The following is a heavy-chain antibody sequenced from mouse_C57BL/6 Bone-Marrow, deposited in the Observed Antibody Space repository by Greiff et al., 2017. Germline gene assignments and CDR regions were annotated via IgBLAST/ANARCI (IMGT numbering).Heavy chain of an antibody. J-gene: IGHJ2*01. Sequence: VQLKESGPVLVKPGASVKMSSKASGYTFTDYYMNWVKQSHGKSLEWIGVINPYNSDTSYNQKFKGKATLTVDKSSSTAYMELNSLTSEDSAVYYCAGGPTVVEFDYWGQGTTLTVSS. D-gene: IGHD1-1*01. V-gene: IGHV1-19*01. CDR3: AGGPTVVEFDY. CDR1: GYTFTDYY. CDR2: INPYNSDT.